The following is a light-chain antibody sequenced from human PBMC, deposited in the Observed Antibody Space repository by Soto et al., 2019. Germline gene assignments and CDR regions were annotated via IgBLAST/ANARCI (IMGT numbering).Light chain of an antibody. CDR2: DAS. Sequence: ETGLTQSPATLSLSPGDRATLSCSASQTISSYLIWDQQKPGQAPSLLIYDASSRATGIPARFSGSVSGTDFTLTISILEPGGFAVYYFRQRGNWPHTFGDGTKVQ. CDR3: RQRGNWPHT. CDR1: QTISSY. J-gene: IGKJ4*01. V-gene: IGKV3-11*01.